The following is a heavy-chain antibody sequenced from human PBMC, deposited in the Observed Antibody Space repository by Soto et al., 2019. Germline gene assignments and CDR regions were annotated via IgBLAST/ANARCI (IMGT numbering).Heavy chain of an antibody. CDR2: IYYSGST. J-gene: IGHJ5*02. CDR1: GGTISSVDYY. D-gene: IGHD3-22*01. V-gene: IGHV4-30-4*01. Sequence: SETLSLTCTVSGGTISSVDYYWSWLRQPPGKGLEWIGYIYYSGSTYYNPSLKSRVTISVDTSKNQFSLKLSSVTAADTAVYYCARGADYYDTSGYSAWGQGTLVTVSS. CDR3: ARGADYYDTSGYSA.